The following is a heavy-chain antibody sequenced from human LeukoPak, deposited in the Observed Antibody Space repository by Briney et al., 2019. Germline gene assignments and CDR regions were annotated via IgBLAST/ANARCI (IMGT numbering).Heavy chain of an antibody. CDR3: ARTRFSSDC. D-gene: IGHD3-3*01. Sequence: GGSLRLSCAASGFTFSSYWMTWVRQAPGKGLEWVASIKQDGSDKNYVDSVKGRFTISRDNAKNSLYLQMNSLRDEDTAVYYCARTRFSSDCWGQGTLVTVSS. V-gene: IGHV3-7*01. CDR2: IKQDGSDK. CDR1: GFTFSSYW. J-gene: IGHJ4*02.